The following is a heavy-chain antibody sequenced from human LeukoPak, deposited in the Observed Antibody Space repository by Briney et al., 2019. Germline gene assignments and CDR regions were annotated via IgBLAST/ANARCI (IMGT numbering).Heavy chain of an antibody. Sequence: GGSLRLSCAASGFTFSSYNMNWVRQAPGKGPEWVSSITSSSSYIYYADSVKGRFTISRDNAKNSLYLQMDSLRVEDTAVYYCARAGPYSGSWYQNYWGQGTLVTVSS. D-gene: IGHD6-13*01. CDR1: GFTFSSYN. J-gene: IGHJ4*02. CDR2: ITSSSSYI. V-gene: IGHV3-21*06. CDR3: ARAGPYSGSWYQNY.